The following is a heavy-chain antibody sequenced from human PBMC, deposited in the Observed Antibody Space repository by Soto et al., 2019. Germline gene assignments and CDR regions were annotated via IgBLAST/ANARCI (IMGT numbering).Heavy chain of an antibody. V-gene: IGHV4-61*08. CDR3: ARDGHGMDV. J-gene: IGHJ6*02. CDR1: GGSVSSGGYQ. Sequence: KASETLTLTCTVSGGSVSSGGYQWTWIRQPPGKGLEWIGYIHVSGSTNDNPSLKGRVTMSIDTSKNQFSLKLSSVTAADTAVYYCARDGHGMDVWGQGTKVTVSS. CDR2: IHVSGST.